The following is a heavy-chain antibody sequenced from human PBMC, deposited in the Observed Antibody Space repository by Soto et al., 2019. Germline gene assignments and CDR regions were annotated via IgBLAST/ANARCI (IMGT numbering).Heavy chain of an antibody. CDR2: IYYSGST. V-gene: IGHV4-61*01. CDR3: ARDRLTMVRGGDYYGMDV. Sequence: TSETLSLTCTVSGGSVSSGSYYWSWIRQPPGKGLEWIGYIYYSGSTNYNPSLKSRVTISVDTSKNQFSLKLSSVTAADTAVYYCARDRLTMVRGGDYYGMDVWGQGTTVTVSS. D-gene: IGHD3-10*01. J-gene: IGHJ6*02. CDR1: GGSVSSGSYY.